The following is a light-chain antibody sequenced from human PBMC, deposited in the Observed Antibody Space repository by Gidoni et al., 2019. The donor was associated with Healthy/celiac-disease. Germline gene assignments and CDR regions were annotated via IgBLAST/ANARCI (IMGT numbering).Light chain of an antibody. CDR1: QSISSW. CDR3: QQYNSYSWT. CDR2: KAS. J-gene: IGKJ1*01. V-gene: IGKV1-5*03. Sequence: DIQMTPSPSTLSASVGDRVTITCRASQSISSWLAWYQQKPEKAPKLLIYKASSLESGVPSRFSGSGSGTEFTLTISSLQPDDFATYYCQQYNSYSWTFGQGTKVEIK.